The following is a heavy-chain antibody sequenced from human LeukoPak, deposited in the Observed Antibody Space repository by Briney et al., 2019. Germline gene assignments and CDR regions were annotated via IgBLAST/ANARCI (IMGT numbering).Heavy chain of an antibody. CDR3: ARDCSSTSCYKDFGY. V-gene: IGHV3-7*01. J-gene: IGHJ4*02. CDR2: INRDGIEK. CDR1: GFSFSNYW. D-gene: IGHD2-2*02. Sequence: GGSLRLSCAASGFSFSNYWMTWVRQAQAPGKGLEWVAKINRDGIEKNYVDSVKGRFTISRDNAKNSLYLQMNSLRAEDTAVYYCARDCSSTSCYKDFGYWGQGTLVTVSS.